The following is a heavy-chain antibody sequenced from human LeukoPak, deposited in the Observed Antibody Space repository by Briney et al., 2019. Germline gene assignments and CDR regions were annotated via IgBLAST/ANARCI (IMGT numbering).Heavy chain of an antibody. Sequence: PGGSLRLSCAASGFTFSSYWMSWVRQAPGKGLEWVANIKQDGSEKYYVDSVKGRFTISRDNAKNSLYLQMNSLRAEDTAVYYCARDTGSSGYYLLYYFDYWGQGTLVTVSS. D-gene: IGHD3-22*01. CDR2: IKQDGSEK. J-gene: IGHJ4*02. V-gene: IGHV3-7*01. CDR3: ARDTGSSGYYLLYYFDY. CDR1: GFTFSSYW.